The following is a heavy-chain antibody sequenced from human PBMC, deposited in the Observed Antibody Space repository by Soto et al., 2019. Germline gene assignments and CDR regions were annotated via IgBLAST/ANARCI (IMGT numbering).Heavy chain of an antibody. J-gene: IGHJ4*02. CDR2: VSSTFDI. V-gene: IGHV3-48*02. CDR1: GFSFSTYS. D-gene: IGHD7-27*01. Sequence: EVQLVESGAGLVQPGGSLRLSCAASGFSFSTYSMNWVRQAPGKGLEWLSYVSSTFDIYYADSVKGRFTISRDNARNSLYLQMNSLSDEDTALYYCARDRNWAFDHWGQGILVSVSS. CDR3: ARDRNWAFDH.